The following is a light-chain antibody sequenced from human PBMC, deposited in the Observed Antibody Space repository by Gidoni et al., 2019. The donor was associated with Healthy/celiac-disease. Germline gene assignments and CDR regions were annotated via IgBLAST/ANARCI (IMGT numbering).Light chain of an antibody. V-gene: IGLV3-27*01. J-gene: IGLJ2*01. Sequence: SYELTKPSSVSVSPGQTARITCPGDVLAKKYARWFQQKPGQAPVLVIYKDSERPSGIPERFSGSSSGTTVTLTISGAQVEDEADYYCYSAADNNVVFGGGTKLTVL. CDR2: KDS. CDR3: YSAADNNVV. CDR1: VLAKKY.